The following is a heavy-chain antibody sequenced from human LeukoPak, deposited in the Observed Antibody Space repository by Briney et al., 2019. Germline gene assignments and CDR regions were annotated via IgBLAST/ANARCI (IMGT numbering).Heavy chain of an antibody. CDR3: ARNRIIVVVTAEFDY. V-gene: IGHV1-18*01. Sequence: SVKVSCKASGYTFTSYGISWVRQAPGQGLEWMGWISAYNGNTNYAQKLQGTVTMSTDTCTSTAYLELRSRGSEDTACNCVARNRIIVVVTAEFDYWGQGTLVTGSS. CDR1: GYTFTSYG. CDR2: ISAYNGNT. D-gene: IGHD2-21*02. J-gene: IGHJ4*02.